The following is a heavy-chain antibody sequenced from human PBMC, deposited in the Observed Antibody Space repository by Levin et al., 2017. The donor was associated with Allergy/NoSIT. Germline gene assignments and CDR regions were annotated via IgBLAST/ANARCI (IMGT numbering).Heavy chain of an antibody. D-gene: IGHD5-12*01. CDR1: GGSFSGYY. CDR3: ARVLSGYDLDY. Sequence: PGGSLRLSCAVYGGSFSGYYWSWIRQPPGKGLEWIGEINHSGSTNYNPSLKSRVTISVDTSKNQFSLKLSSVTAADTAVYYCARVLSGYDLDYWGQGTLVTVSS. J-gene: IGHJ4*02. V-gene: IGHV4-34*01. CDR2: INHSGST.